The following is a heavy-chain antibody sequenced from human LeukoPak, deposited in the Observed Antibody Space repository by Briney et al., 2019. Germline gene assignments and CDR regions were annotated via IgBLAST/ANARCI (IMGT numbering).Heavy chain of an antibody. Sequence: PSETLSLTCTVSGGSISSYYWSWIRQPPGKGLEWIGYIYYSGSTNYNPSLKSRVTISVDTSKNQFSLKLSSVTAADTAVYYCARSQRDYGSGSYYNEGLAGWFDPWGQGTLVTVSS. J-gene: IGHJ5*02. CDR2: IYYSGST. CDR3: ARSQRDYGSGSYYNEGLAGWFDP. V-gene: IGHV4-59*01. CDR1: GGSISSYY. D-gene: IGHD3-10*01.